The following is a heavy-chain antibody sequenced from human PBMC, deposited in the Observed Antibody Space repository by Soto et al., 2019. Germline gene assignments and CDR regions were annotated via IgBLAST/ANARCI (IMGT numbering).Heavy chain of an antibody. J-gene: IGHJ3*02. CDR1: GYTLTELS. CDR2: FDPEDGET. D-gene: IGHD3-10*01. CDR3: ATQGTPLLWFGEKPWAFDI. Sequence: QVQLVQPGAEVKKPGASVKVSCKVSGYTLTELSMHWVRQAPGKGLEWMGGFDPEDGETIYAQKFQGRVTMTEDTSTDTAYMELSSLRSEDTAVYYCATQGTPLLWFGEKPWAFDIWGQGTMVTVSS. V-gene: IGHV1-24*01.